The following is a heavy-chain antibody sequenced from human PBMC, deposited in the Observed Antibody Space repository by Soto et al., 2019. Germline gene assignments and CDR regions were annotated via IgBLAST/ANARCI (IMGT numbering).Heavy chain of an antibody. CDR3: ARLRGSDNRGYSDY. J-gene: IGHJ4*02. V-gene: IGHV5-51*01. Sequence: GESLKISCKGSGYSFITYWIGWVRQMPGKGLEWMGIIYPGDSDARYSPSFQGQVTISADKSISTAYLQWSSLKASDTAMYYCARLRGSDNRGYSDYWGQGTLVTVSS. CDR2: IYPGDSDA. CDR1: GYSFITYW. D-gene: IGHD3-22*01.